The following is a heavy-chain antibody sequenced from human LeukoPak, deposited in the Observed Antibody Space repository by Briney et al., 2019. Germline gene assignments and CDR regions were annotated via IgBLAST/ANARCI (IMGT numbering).Heavy chain of an antibody. CDR3: ARVSGYNTQKYYFDY. D-gene: IGHD5-18*01. V-gene: IGHV1-69*06. CDR2: IIPIFGTA. J-gene: IGHJ4*02. Sequence: ASVKVSCKASGGTFSSYAISWVRQAPGQGLEWMGGIIPIFGTANYAQKFQGRVTITADKSTSTAYMELSSLRSEDTAVYYCARVSGYNTQKYYFDYWGQGTLVTVSS. CDR1: GGTFSSYA.